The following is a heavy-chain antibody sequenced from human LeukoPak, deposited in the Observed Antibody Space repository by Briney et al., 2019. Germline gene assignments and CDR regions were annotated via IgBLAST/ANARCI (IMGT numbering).Heavy chain of an antibody. CDR2: ISGSGGST. Sequence: GGSLRLSCAASGFTFSSYAMSWVRQAPGKGLEWVSAISGSGGSTYYADSVKGRCTISRDNSKNTLYLQMNSLRAEDTAVYYCAKGHYDILTGYFEIYYFDYWGQGTLVTVSS. CDR1: GFTFSSYA. D-gene: IGHD3-9*01. J-gene: IGHJ4*02. V-gene: IGHV3-23*01. CDR3: AKGHYDILTGYFEIYYFDY.